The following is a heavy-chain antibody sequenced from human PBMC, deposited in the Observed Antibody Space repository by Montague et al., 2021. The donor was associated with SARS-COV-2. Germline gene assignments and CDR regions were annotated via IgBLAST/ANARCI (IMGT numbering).Heavy chain of an antibody. CDR1: GFSPSTSGMC. CDR2: IDWDDDK. D-gene: IGHD5-18*01. V-gene: IGHV2-70*11. J-gene: IGHJ5*02. Sequence: PALVKPTQTLTLTCTFSGFSPSTSGMCVSWIRQPPGKALEWLARIDWDDDKYYSTSLKTRLTIFKDTSKNQVVLTMTNMDPVDTAAYYCALETPMVAFLAWGQGTLVTVSS. CDR3: ALETPMVAFLA.